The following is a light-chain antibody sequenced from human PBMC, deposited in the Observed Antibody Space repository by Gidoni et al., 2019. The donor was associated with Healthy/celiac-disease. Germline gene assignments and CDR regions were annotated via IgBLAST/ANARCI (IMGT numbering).Light chain of an antibody. CDR2: GAS. Sequence: ELVLTQSPGTLSLSPGERATLSCRASQSVSSSYLAWYQQKPGQAPRLLIYGASSRATGIPDRFSGSWSGTDFTLTISRLEPEDFAVYYCQQYGSSPFGQXTKLEIK. CDR3: QQYGSSP. V-gene: IGKV3-20*01. CDR1: QSVSSSY. J-gene: IGKJ2*01.